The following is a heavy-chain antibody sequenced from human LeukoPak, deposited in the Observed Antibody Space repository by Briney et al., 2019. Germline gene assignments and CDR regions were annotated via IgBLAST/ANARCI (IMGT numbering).Heavy chain of an antibody. CDR1: GFTFSSYA. Sequence: GGSLRLSCEASGFTFSSYAMSWVRQAPGKGLEWVSAISGSGGSTYYADSVKGRFTISRDNSKNTLYLQMNSLRAEDTAVYYCAKGSSSGTLYYFDYWGQGTLVTVSS. CDR3: AKGSSSGTLYYFDY. CDR2: ISGSGGST. J-gene: IGHJ4*02. V-gene: IGHV3-23*01. D-gene: IGHD6-19*01.